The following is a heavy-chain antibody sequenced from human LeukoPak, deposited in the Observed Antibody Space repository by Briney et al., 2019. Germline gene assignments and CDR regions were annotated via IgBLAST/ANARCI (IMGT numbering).Heavy chain of an antibody. V-gene: IGHV3-48*04. CDR3: AKGRSLAHLWWGVFPN. CDR1: GFTFSSYS. CDR2: ISSSSSTI. Sequence: GGSLRLSCAASGFTFSSYSMNWVRQAPGKGLEWVSYISSSSSTIYYADSVKGRFTISRDNAKNSLYLQMNSLRAEDTAVYYWAKGRSLAHLWWGVFPNWAQGPLDTVSS. J-gene: IGHJ1*01. D-gene: IGHD3-10*01.